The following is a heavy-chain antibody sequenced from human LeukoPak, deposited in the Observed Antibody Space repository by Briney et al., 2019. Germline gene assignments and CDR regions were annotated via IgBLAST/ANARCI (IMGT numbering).Heavy chain of an antibody. J-gene: IGHJ4*02. CDR3: ARGPYVVVVVPAASPVDY. V-gene: IGHV1-2*02. CDR2: INPNSGGT. Sequence: ASVKVSCKASGYTFTGYYMHWVRQAPGQGLEWMGWINPNSGGTNYAQKFQGRVTMTRDTSISTAYMELSRLRSDDTAVYYCARGPYVVVVVPAASPVDYWGQGTLVTVSS. CDR1: GYTFTGYY. D-gene: IGHD2-2*01.